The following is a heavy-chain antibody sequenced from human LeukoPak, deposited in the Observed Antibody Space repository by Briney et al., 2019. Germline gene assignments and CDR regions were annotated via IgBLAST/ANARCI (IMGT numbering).Heavy chain of an antibody. CDR3: AKDHPVPYYMDV. Sequence: HPGRSLRLSCAAAGFTFSSYGMHWVRQAPGKGLGWVVVIWYDGSNKYYADSVKGRFTISRDNSKNTLYLQMNSLRAEDTAVYYCAKDHPVPYYMDVWGKGTTVTVSS. CDR2: IWYDGSNK. V-gene: IGHV3-33*06. J-gene: IGHJ6*03. D-gene: IGHD6-6*01. CDR1: GFTFSSYG.